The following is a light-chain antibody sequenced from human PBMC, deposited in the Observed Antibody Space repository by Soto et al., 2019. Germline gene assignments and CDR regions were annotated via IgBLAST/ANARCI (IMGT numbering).Light chain of an antibody. Sequence: QSALTQPASVSGSPGQSITISCTGTSSDAGHYNYVSWYQQHPGKVPKLMIYDVRYRPSGVSDRFSGSKSGNTASLTLSGLQAEDEADYSCSSYTSTSTLVFGTGTKLTVL. CDR2: DVR. CDR1: SSDAGHYNY. J-gene: IGLJ1*01. CDR3: SSYTSTSTLV. V-gene: IGLV2-14*03.